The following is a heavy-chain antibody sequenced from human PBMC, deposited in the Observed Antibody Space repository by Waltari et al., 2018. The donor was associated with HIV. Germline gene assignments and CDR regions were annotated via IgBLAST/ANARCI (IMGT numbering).Heavy chain of an antibody. V-gene: IGHV3-33*01. Sequence: QVKLVESGGGVVQAGRSLSLSGAASGSPSSDLALAWVRQAPGKGLEWVAVRCYDGDNKYYADSVKGRFTISRDNAKNTLYLQMNSLRVEDTAVYYCARGGYYYDISGYYHYWCLGTLVTVSS. J-gene: IGHJ4*02. CDR3: ARGGYYYDISGYYHY. CDR1: GSPSSDLA. D-gene: IGHD3-22*01. CDR2: RCYDGDNK.